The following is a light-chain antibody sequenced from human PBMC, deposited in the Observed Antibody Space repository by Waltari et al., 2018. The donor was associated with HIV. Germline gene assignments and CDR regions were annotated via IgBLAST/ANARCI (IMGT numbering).Light chain of an antibody. CDR3: GADHGSGSNFVRV. CDR1: SGYSNYK. V-gene: IGLV9-49*01. J-gene: IGLJ3*02. CDR2: VGTGGIVG. Sequence: QPVLTQPPSASASLGASVTLTCTLSSGYSNYKVDWYQQRPGKGPRFVMRVGTGGIVGSKGDVSPDRFSVLGSGLNRYLTIKNIQEEDESDYHCGADHGSGSNFVRVFGGGTKLTVL.